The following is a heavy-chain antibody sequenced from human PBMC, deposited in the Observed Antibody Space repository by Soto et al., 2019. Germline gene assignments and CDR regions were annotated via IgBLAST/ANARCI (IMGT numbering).Heavy chain of an antibody. J-gene: IGHJ6*02. CDR1: GGSFSGYY. V-gene: IGHV4-34*01. D-gene: IGHD6-6*01. CDR3: ARGSSSSDYSYGMDV. CDR2: INHSGST. Sequence: QVQLQQWGAGLLKPSETLSLTCAVYGGSFSGYYWSWIRQPPGKGLEWIGEINHSGSTNYNPSLKSRVTISVDTSKNPFSLKLSSVTAADTAVYYCARGSSSSDYSYGMDVWGQGTTVTVSS.